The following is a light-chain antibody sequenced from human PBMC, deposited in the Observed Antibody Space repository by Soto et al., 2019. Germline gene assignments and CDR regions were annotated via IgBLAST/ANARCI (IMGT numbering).Light chain of an antibody. J-gene: IGKJ2*01. CDR2: AAS. Sequence: DIQMTQSPSSLSASVGDRVTITRRASQSIGVYLNWYQQKPGKAPNLLIYAASSLQSGVPSRFSGSGSGPDFTLTISSLQPEDFAIYYCQQSFSTPYTFGQGTKLEIK. CDR3: QQSFSTPYT. V-gene: IGKV1-39*01. CDR1: QSIGVY.